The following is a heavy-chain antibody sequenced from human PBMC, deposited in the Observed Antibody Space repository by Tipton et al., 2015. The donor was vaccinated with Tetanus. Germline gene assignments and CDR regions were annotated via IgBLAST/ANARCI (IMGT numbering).Heavy chain of an antibody. CDR2: AYSGGTYT. CDR1: GFTFNSYA. J-gene: IGHJ4*02. CDR3: ARDPYGDHGPFDY. V-gene: IGHV3-23*03. Sequence: SLRLSCAASGFTFNSYAMNWVRQAPGKGLEWVSVAYSGGTYTYYADSVKGRFTISRDNSRNTPYLEMNSLRVEDTAVYYCARDPYGDHGPFDYWGQGTLVTVSS. D-gene: IGHD4-17*01.